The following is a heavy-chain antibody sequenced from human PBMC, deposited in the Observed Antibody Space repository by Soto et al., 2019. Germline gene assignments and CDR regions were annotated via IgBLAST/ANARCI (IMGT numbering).Heavy chain of an antibody. V-gene: IGHV3-30-3*01. J-gene: IGHJ6*02. CDR2: ISYDGSNK. CDR1: GFTFSSYA. Sequence: QVQLVESGGGVVQRGRSLRLSCAASGFTFSSYAMHWVRQAPGKGLEWVAVISYDGSNKYYADSVKGRFTISRDNSKNTLYLQMNSLRAEDTAVYYCAREVAAAGWHYYYGMDVWGQGTTVTVSS. D-gene: IGHD6-13*01. CDR3: AREVAAAGWHYYYGMDV.